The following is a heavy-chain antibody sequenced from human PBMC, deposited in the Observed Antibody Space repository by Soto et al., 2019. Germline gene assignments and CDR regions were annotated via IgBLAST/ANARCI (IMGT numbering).Heavy chain of an antibody. CDR3: ARDTSAVAGGSAFDI. CDR1: GFTFSSYA. Sequence: QVQLVESGGGVVQPGRSLRLSCAASGFTFSSYAMHWVRQAPGKGLEWVAVISYDGSNKYYADSVKGRFTISRDNSKNTRYLQMNSLRAEDTAVYYCARDTSAVAGGSAFDIWGQGTMVTVSS. CDR2: ISYDGSNK. D-gene: IGHD6-19*01. J-gene: IGHJ3*02. V-gene: IGHV3-30-3*01.